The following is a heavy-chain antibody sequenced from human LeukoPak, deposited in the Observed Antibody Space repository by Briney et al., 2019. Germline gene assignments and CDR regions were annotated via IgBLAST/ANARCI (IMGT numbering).Heavy chain of an antibody. CDR2: IKQDGSEK. D-gene: IGHD3-22*01. Sequence: GGSLRLSCAASGFTFSSYWMSWVRQAPGKGLEWVANIKQDGSEKYYVDSVKGRFTISRDNAKNSLYLQMNSLRAEDTAVYYCARDFSSGYQEALNWFDPWGQGTLVTVSS. V-gene: IGHV3-7*03. CDR3: ARDFSSGYQEALNWFDP. J-gene: IGHJ5*02. CDR1: GFTFSSYW.